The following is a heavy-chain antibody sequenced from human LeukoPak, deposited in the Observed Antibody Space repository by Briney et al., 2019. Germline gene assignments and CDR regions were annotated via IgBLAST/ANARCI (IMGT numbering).Heavy chain of an antibody. V-gene: IGHV3-21*01. Sequence: PGGSLRLSCAASGFTFSSYSMNWVRQAPGKGLEWVSSISSSSSYIYYADSVKGRFTISRDNAKNSLYLQMNSLRAEDTAVYYCARRAYCGGDCYSGQYNWFDPWGQGTLVTVSS. D-gene: IGHD2-21*02. CDR2: ISSSSSYI. CDR3: ARRAYCGGDCYSGQYNWFDP. J-gene: IGHJ5*02. CDR1: GFTFSSYS.